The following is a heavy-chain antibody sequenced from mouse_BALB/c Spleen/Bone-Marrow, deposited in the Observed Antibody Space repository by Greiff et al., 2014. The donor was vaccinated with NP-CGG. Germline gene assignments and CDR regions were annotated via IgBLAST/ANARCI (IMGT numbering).Heavy chain of an antibody. J-gene: IGHJ3*01. V-gene: IGHV14-3*02. Sequence: EVQLQQSGAELVKPGASVKLSCTASGFNIKDTYMHWVKQRPEQGLEWIGRIDPANGNTKYDPKFQGKATITADTSSNTAYLQLSSLTSEGTAVYYGANYYYGSSLFAYWGQGTLLTVSA. CDR3: ANYYYGSSLFAY. CDR1: GFNIKDTY. D-gene: IGHD1-1*01. CDR2: IDPANGNT.